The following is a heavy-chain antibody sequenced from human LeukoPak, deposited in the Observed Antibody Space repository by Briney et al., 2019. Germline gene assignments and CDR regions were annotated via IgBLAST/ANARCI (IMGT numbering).Heavy chain of an antibody. CDR2: IKEDGSEG. D-gene: IGHD3-16*01. Sequence: GGSLRLSCAASGFTFSSYLMTWVRQAPGKGLECVATIKEDGSEGYYVDSVKGRFTISRDNAKNSVSLQMNNLRVEDTAIYYCARDSGGNDYWGQGILVTVSS. V-gene: IGHV3-7*01. CDR1: GFTFSSYL. J-gene: IGHJ4*02. CDR3: ARDSGGNDY.